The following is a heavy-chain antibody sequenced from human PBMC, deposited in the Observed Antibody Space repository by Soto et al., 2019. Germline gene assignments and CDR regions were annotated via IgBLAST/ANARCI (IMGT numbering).Heavy chain of an antibody. J-gene: IGHJ5*02. CDR1: GGSISSGDYY. CDR2: IYYSGST. D-gene: IGHD3-22*01. V-gene: IGHV4-30-4*01. Sequence: SETLSLTCTVSGGSISSGDYYWSWIRQPPGKGLEWIGYIYYSGSTYYNPSLKSRVTISVDTSKNQFSLKLSSVTAADTAVYYCASGINYYDSSGDSWFVTWGQGTLVTSP. CDR3: ASGINYYDSSGDSWFVT.